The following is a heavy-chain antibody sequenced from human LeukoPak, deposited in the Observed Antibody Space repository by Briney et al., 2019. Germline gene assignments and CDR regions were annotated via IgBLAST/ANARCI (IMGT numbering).Heavy chain of an antibody. D-gene: IGHD3-9*01. J-gene: IGHJ6*02. CDR3: VRDRRYYDNLTGYYSYYGMDV. CDR1: GFTFSAYE. CDR2: ISSSGTII. V-gene: IGHV3-48*03. Sequence: GGSLRLSCAASGFTFSAYEMNWVRQAPGKGLEWVSYISSSGTIIYYADSVKGRFTISRDNARNSLYLQMNSLRAEDTAVYYCVRDRRYYDNLTGYYSYYGMDVWGQGTTVTVSS.